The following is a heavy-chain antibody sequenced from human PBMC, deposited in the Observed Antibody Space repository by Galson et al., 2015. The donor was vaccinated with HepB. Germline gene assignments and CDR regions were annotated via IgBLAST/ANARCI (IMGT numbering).Heavy chain of an antibody. V-gene: IGHV3-15*01. CDR3: TTDSRSFRITIFGADAFDI. D-gene: IGHD3-3*01. CDR1: GFTFSNAW. CDR2: IKSKTDGGTT. Sequence: SLRLSCAASGFTFSNAWMSWVRQAPGKGLEWVGRIKSKTDGGTTDYAAPVKGRFTISRDDSKNTLYLQMNSLKTEDTAVYYCTTDSRSFRITIFGADAFDIWGQGTMVTVSS. J-gene: IGHJ3*02.